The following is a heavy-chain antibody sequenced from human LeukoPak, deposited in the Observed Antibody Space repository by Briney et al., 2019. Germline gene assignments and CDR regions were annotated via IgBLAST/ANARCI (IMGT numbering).Heavy chain of an antibody. CDR1: GFTFSSYA. Sequence: GGSLRLSCAASGFTFSSYAMSWVRQAPGKGLEWVSAISGSGGSTYYADSVKGRLTISRDNSKNTLYLQMNSLRAEDTAVYYCAAPGEFRSSWSTYYYYYGMDVWGQGTTVTVSS. J-gene: IGHJ6*02. CDR2: ISGSGGST. CDR3: AAPGEFRSSWSTYYYYYGMDV. V-gene: IGHV3-23*01. D-gene: IGHD6-13*01.